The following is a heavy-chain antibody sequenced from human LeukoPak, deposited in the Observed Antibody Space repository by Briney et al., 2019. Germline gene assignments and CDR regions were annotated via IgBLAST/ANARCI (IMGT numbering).Heavy chain of an antibody. D-gene: IGHD3-22*01. J-gene: IGHJ3*02. CDR3: SRDVVGYYDSSGYYLSAFDI. Sequence: GGSLRLSCAASGFTFSSYTMNWVRQAPGKGLEWISSISSSSSYIFHTDSVRGRFTISRDNAKNSLFLQMNTQRAEDTAVYYCSRDVVGYYDSSGYYLSAFDIWGQGTMVTVSS. CDR2: ISSSSSYI. V-gene: IGHV3-21*01. CDR1: GFTFSSYT.